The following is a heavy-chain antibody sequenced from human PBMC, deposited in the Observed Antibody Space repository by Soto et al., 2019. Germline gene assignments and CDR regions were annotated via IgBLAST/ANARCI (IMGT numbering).Heavy chain of an antibody. CDR1: AYTFTTYY. V-gene: IGHV1-46*03. CDR3: AKPSSNRWYYFDY. Sequence: QVQLVQSGAEVKKPGASVNVSCKTSAYTFTTYYMHWVRQAPGQGLEWMGLINPSGGSTSYAQKFQGSISMTTDPSTSTVYMELSGLRSEDTAVYFCAKPSSNRWYYFDYWGKGTLFTVSS. J-gene: IGHJ4*02. D-gene: IGHD6-13*01. CDR2: INPSGGST.